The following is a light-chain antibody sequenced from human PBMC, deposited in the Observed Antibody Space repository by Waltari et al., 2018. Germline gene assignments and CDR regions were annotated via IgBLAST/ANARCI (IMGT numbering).Light chain of an antibody. CDR2: HAS. J-gene: IGKJ1*01. Sequence: IGLTPSPGTLPFSPGEGATFSCRASQSVSTYLARYKQKPGQAPSLLIYHASTRATGIPDRFSGSGSGTDFSLTISRLETEDFAVYHCQHYLRLPATFGQGTKVEIK. CDR1: QSVSTY. CDR3: QHYLRLPAT. V-gene: IGKV3-20*01.